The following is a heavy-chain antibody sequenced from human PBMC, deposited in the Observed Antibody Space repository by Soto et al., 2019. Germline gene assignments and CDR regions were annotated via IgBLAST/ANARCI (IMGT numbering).Heavy chain of an antibody. CDR1: VGSVRSGSYY. CDR3: TRERTGDLNFLDY. Sequence: QVQLQESGPGLVRPSETLSLTCGVSVGSVRSGSYYWSWIRQPPGQGLEWIGYIYYCGSTSYNPSLKSRVTISVDTSKNQFSLKLSSVTTADTAVYYCTRERTGDLNFLDYWGQGTLVTVSS. CDR2: IYYCGST. V-gene: IGHV4-61*01. D-gene: IGHD1-1*01. J-gene: IGHJ4*02.